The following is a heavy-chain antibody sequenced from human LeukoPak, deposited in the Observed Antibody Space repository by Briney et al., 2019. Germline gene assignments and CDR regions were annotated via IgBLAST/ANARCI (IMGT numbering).Heavy chain of an antibody. D-gene: IGHD5-18*01. CDR1: GGSIINTIYH. Sequence: SEILSLTCSVSGGSIINTIYHWGWIRQPPGKGLEWIGTIYYSGTTFYNPSLMSRVAISVDTSKNQFSLKLRSVTAADTAVYYCARQLRYSYALNCWGQGTLVSVSS. CDR2: IYYSGTT. J-gene: IGHJ4*02. V-gene: IGHV4-39*01. CDR3: ARQLRYSYALNC.